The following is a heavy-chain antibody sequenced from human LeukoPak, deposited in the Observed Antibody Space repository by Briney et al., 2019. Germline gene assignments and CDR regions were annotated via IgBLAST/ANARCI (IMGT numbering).Heavy chain of an antibody. CDR1: GITFSKFW. D-gene: IGHD5-12*01. Sequence: GGSLRLSCVDSGITFSKFWMNWVRQAPGKGLEWVANMKHDGNEKHYVDSVEGRFTISRDNAKSSLYLQMNNLRAEDTAVYYCARDLGHSGYDLYDYWGQGTLVTVSS. CDR3: ARDLGHSGYDLYDY. CDR2: MKHDGNEK. J-gene: IGHJ4*02. V-gene: IGHV3-7*01.